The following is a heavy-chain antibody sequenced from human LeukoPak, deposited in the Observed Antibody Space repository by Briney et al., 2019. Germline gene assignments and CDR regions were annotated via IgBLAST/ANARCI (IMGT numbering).Heavy chain of an antibody. CDR1: GFTFSSYG. CDR3: AKDTYYYDSSGYPHPDY. J-gene: IGHJ4*02. Sequence: GSLRLSCAASGFTFSSYGMHWVRRAPGKGLEWVAVISYDGSNKYYADSVKGRFTISRDNSKNTLYLQMNSLRAEDTAVYYCAKDTYYYDSSGYPHPDYWGQGTLVTVSS. V-gene: IGHV3-30*18. CDR2: ISYDGSNK. D-gene: IGHD3-22*01.